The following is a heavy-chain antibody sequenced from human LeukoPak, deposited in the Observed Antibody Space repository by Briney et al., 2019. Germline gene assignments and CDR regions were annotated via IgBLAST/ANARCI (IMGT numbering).Heavy chain of an antibody. V-gene: IGHV1-2*06. D-gene: IGHD5-12*01. CDR1: GYTFTGYY. Sequence: ASVKVSCKASGYTFTGYYMHWVRQAPGQGLEWMGRINPNSGGTNYAQKFQGRVTMTRDTSISTAYMELSRLRPDDTAVYYCARNPPGYSGYERWGQGTLVTVSS. J-gene: IGHJ4*02. CDR2: INPNSGGT. CDR3: ARNPPGYSGYER.